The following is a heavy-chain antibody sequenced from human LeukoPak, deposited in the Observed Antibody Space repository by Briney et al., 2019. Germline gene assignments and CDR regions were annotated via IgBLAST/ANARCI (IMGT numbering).Heavy chain of an antibody. CDR2: ISYDGSNK. V-gene: IGHV3-30-3*01. CDR1: GFTFSSYA. Sequence: GGSLRLSCAASGFTFSSYAMHWVRQAPGKGLEWVAVISYDGSNKYYADSVKGRFTISRDNSKNTLYLQMNSLRAEDTAVYYCARTPGAFDLWGQGTLVTVSS. CDR3: ARTPGAFDL. J-gene: IGHJ4*02.